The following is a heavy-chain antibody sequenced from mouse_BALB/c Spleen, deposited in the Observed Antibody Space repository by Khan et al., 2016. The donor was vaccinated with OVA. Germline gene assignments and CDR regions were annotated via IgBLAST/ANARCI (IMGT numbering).Heavy chain of an antibody. Sequence: VQLQQSGAELARPGASVKMSCKASGYTFTSYMIHWIKLRPGQGLEWIGYINPSNGYTNYNQKFKDKATLTADKSSTTAYMELSSLTSDDSALYNCVRDGAYHRNDGWFAYWGQGTLVTVSA. V-gene: IGHV1-4*01. CDR3: VRDGAYHRNDGWFAY. D-gene: IGHD2-14*01. CDR2: INPSNGYT. CDR1: GYTFTSYM. J-gene: IGHJ3*01.